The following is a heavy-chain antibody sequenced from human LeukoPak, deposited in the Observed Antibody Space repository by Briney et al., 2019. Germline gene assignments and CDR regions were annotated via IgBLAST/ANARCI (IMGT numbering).Heavy chain of an antibody. CDR2: INSDGSST. Sequence: GGSLRLSCAASGFTFSSYWMHWVRQAPGKGLVWVSRINSDGSSTSYADSVKGRFTISRDNAKNTLYLQMNSLRAEDTAVYYCAKDYHGYSGYSDYWGQGTLVTVSS. CDR3: AKDYHGYSGYSDY. CDR1: GFTFSSYW. D-gene: IGHD5-12*01. V-gene: IGHV3-74*01. J-gene: IGHJ4*02.